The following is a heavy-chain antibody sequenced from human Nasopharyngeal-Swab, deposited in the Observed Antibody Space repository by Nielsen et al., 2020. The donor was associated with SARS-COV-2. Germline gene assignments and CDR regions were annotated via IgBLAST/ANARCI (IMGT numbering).Heavy chain of an antibody. CDR1: GYTLTELS. CDR2: FDPEDGET. V-gene: IGHV1-24*01. D-gene: IGHD6-19*01. Sequence: ASVKVSCKVSGYTLTELSMHWVRQAPGKGLEWMGGFDPEDGETIYAQKFQGRVTMTEDTSTDTAYMELSSLRSEDTAVYYCVTGAAVAGTPISYYYYYGMDVWGQGTTVTVSS. CDR3: VTGAAVAGTPISYYYYYGMDV. J-gene: IGHJ6*02.